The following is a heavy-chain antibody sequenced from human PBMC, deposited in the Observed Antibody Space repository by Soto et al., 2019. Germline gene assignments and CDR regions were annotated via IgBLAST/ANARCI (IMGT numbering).Heavy chain of an antibody. CDR2: IIPIFGTA. J-gene: IGHJ6*02. Sequence: GASVKVSCKASGGTFSSYAISWVRQAPGQGLEWMGGIIPIFGTANYAQKFQGRVTITADESTSTAYMELSSLRSEDTVVYYCARDPGVHKKGIGMDVWGQGTTVTVSS. D-gene: IGHD2-8*01. CDR3: ARDPGVHKKGIGMDV. CDR1: GGTFSSYA. V-gene: IGHV1-69*13.